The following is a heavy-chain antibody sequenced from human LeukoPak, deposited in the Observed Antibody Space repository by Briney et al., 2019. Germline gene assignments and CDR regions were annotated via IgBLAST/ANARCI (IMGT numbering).Heavy chain of an antibody. CDR3: ARDRPNYYDTSGYSGVFDS. CDR2: IYYSGTT. Sequence: SETLSLTCTVSGGSIGSGTYYWSWLRQHPGKGLEWIAYIYYSGTTYYNPSLKSRVSMLVDTSKNQFSLRLSSVTAADTAVYFCARDRPNYYDTSGYSGVFDSWGQGTLVTVSS. D-gene: IGHD3-22*01. CDR1: GGSIGSGTYY. J-gene: IGHJ4*02. V-gene: IGHV4-31*03.